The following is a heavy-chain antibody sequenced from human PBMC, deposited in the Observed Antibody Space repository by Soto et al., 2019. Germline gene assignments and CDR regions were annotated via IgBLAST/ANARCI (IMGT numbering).Heavy chain of an antibody. CDR1: GYTFTASY. V-gene: IGHV1-2*02. J-gene: IGHJ5*02. CDR2: INPNSGDT. D-gene: IGHD2-15*01. Sequence: APVKVSCKASGYTFTASYMHWVRQAPGQGLEWMGWINPNSGDTSYAQNFQGRVTMTRDTSINTAYMEMIRLTSDDTAVYYCARDRSLGANWFGPWGQGTLVTVSS. CDR3: ARDRSLGANWFGP.